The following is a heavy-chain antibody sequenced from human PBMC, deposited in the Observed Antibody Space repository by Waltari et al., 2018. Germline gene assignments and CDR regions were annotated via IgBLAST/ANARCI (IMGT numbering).Heavy chain of an antibody. D-gene: IGHD3-16*02. CDR1: GYSISSGYY. CDR3: AREPYYDYIWGSYRDAFDI. CDR2: IYHSGST. V-gene: IGHV4-38-2*02. Sequence: QVQLQESGPGLVKPSETLSLTCAVSGYSISSGYYWGWIRQPPGKGLEWIGSIYHSGSTYYNPSLKRRVTISVDTSKNQFSLKLSSVTAADTAVYYCAREPYYDYIWGSYRDAFDIWGQGTMVTVSS. J-gene: IGHJ3*02.